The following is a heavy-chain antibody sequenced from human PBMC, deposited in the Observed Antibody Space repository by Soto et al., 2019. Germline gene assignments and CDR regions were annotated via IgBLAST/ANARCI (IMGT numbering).Heavy chain of an antibody. CDR3: GRHLFSDV. CDR1: GDSIGNYY. Sequence: SATRSLTCSVSGDSIGNYYWNWIRQPPGKGLEWIGYFSYTGTTNYNPSLKSRVTISADTSKNQFFLKLTSVTAADTAVYYCGRHLFSDVWGQGTTVT. V-gene: IGHV4-59*08. CDR2: FSYTGTT. D-gene: IGHD2-21*01. J-gene: IGHJ6*02.